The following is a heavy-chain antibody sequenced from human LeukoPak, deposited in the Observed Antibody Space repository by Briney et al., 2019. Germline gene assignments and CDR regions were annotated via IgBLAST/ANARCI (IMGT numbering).Heavy chain of an antibody. J-gene: IGHJ4*02. CDR1: GYTFTGYY. V-gene: IGHV1-2*02. D-gene: IGHD6-19*01. CDR3: AREPIAVAAIDY. CDR2: INPNSGGT. Sequence: GASVKVSCKASGYTFTGYYMHWVRQAPGQGLEWMGWINPNSGGTNYAQKFQGRVTMTRDTSISTAYMERSRLRSDDTAVYYCAREPIAVAAIDYWGQGTLVTVSS.